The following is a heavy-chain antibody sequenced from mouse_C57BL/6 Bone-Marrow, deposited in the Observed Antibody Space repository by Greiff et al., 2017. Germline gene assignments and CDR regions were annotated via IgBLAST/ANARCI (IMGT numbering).Heavy chain of an antibody. V-gene: IGHV1-64*01. CDR3: ARSAYSNYGLFAY. CDR2: IHPNSGST. D-gene: IGHD2-5*01. J-gene: IGHJ3*01. Sequence: QVQLQQPGAELVKPGASVKLSCKASGYTFTSYWMHWVKQRPGQGLEWIGMIHPNSGSTNYNEKFKSKATLTVDKSSSTAYMQLSSLTSEDSAVYYCARSAYSNYGLFAYWGQGTLVTVSA. CDR1: GYTFTSYW.